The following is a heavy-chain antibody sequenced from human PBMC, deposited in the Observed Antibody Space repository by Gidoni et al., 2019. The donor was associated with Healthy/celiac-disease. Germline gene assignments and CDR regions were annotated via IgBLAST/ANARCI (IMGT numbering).Heavy chain of an antibody. CDR1: GGSIRSSSYY. CDR3: ARRVSRDGYNPFDY. V-gene: IGHV4-39*01. D-gene: IGHD5-12*01. Sequence: QLQLQESGPGLVKPSETLSLPCTVSGGSIRSSSYYWGWTRQPPGKGLEWVGSIYYSGSTYYNPSLKSRVTISVDTSKNQFSRKLSSVTAADTAVYYCARRVSRDGYNPFDYWGQGTLVTVSS. CDR2: IYYSGST. J-gene: IGHJ4*02.